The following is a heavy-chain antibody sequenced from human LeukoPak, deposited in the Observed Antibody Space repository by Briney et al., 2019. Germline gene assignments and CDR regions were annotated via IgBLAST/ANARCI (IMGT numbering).Heavy chain of an antibody. CDR3: TTGRFCSGGSCSSSFDF. V-gene: IGHV5-51*01. J-gene: IGHJ4*02. Sequence: GESLKISCKGSGYSFINYWIGWVRQMPDKGLEWMGIIYPGNSDIRYSPSFQGQVTISVDKSINTAYQQWTSLKASDTAIYYCTTGRFCSGGSCSSSFDFWGQGTLLTVPS. D-gene: IGHD2-15*01. CDR1: GYSFINYW. CDR2: IYPGNSDI.